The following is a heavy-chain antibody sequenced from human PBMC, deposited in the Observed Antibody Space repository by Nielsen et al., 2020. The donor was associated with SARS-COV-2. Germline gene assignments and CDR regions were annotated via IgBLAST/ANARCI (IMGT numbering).Heavy chain of an antibody. J-gene: IGHJ4*02. Sequence: WARQAPGQGLEWMRIINPSGNSTSYAQKFQGRVTMTRDTSTSTVYMELSSLRSEDTAVYYCARDANHYYYHSSDYWYYFDYWGQGTLVTVSS. D-gene: IGHD3-22*01. CDR2: INPSGNST. CDR3: ARDANHYYYHSSDYWYYFDY. V-gene: IGHV1-46*01.